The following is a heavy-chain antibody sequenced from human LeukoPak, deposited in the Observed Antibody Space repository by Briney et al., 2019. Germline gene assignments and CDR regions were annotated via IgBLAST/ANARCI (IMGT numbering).Heavy chain of an antibody. D-gene: IGHD3-9*01. CDR3: ARDHDWAFDY. Sequence: PGGSLRLSCSASGFTFSSYSMNWVRQAPGKGLEWLAYINRGGDNIWYPDSVKGRFTISRDNARDSLFLQMNSLRDEDTAVYYCARDHDWAFDYWGQGTLVTVSS. CDR2: INRGGDNI. V-gene: IGHV3-48*02. J-gene: IGHJ4*02. CDR1: GFTFSSYS.